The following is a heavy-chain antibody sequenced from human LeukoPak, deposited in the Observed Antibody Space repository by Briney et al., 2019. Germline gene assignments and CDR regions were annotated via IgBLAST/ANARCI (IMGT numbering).Heavy chain of an antibody. CDR3: ARGPLLVGGYDYYYYYGMDV. V-gene: IGHV4-59*01. J-gene: IGHJ6*02. Sequence: KPSETLSLTCTVSGVSISSYYWSWIRQPPGKGLEWIGYIYYSGSTNYNPSLKSRVTISVDTSKNQFSLKLSSVTAADTAVYYCARGPLLVGGYDYYYYYGMDVWGQGTTVTVSS. D-gene: IGHD5-12*01. CDR2: IYYSGST. CDR1: GVSISSYY.